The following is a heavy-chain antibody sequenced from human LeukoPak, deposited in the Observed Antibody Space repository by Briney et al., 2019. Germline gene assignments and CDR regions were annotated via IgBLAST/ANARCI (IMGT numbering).Heavy chain of an antibody. J-gene: IGHJ4*02. CDR3: ARLIGGPARPGFDY. V-gene: IGHV5-51*01. CDR2: IYPGDSDT. Sequence: KNRESLKISCEGSGYSFTNYWIALVRQMPGKGLEWMGIIYPGDSDTKYSPSFQGQVTISADKSITTAYLQWSSLKASDTAIYYCARLIGGPARPGFDYWGQGALVTVSS. CDR1: GYSFTNYW. D-gene: IGHD6-6*01.